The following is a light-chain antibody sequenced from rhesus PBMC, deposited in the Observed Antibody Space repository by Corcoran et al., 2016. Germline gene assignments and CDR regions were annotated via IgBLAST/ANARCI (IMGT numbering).Light chain of an antibody. CDR3: QQHDNAPWT. J-gene: IGKJ1*01. CDR2: SAS. CDR1: QGISNW. V-gene: IGKV1-69*01. Sequence: DIQMTQSPSSLSASVGDRVTITCRASQGISNWLAWYQQKPGKAPKLLIYSASNLETGVPSRFSGSGSGTDFPLTISSLHPDDIATYYCQQHDNAPWTCGQGTKVEIK.